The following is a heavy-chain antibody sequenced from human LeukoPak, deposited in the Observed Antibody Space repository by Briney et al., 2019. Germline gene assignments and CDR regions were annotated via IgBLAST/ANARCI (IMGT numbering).Heavy chain of an antibody. Sequence: GGSLRLSCAASGFTFSGYGMHWVRQAPGRGLEWVAVISYDGTNKYYADSVKGRFTISRDNSKNTLYLQMNSLRAEDTAVYYCAKGSGSYYAYYFDYWGQGTLVTVSS. J-gene: IGHJ4*02. CDR3: AKGSGSYYAYYFDY. CDR2: ISYDGTNK. D-gene: IGHD1-26*01. CDR1: GFTFSGYG. V-gene: IGHV3-30*18.